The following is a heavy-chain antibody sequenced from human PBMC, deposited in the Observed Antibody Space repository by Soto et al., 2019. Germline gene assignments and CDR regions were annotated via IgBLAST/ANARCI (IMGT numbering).Heavy chain of an antibody. CDR2: ISYDGTNK. Sequence: PAGSMIPSFPASGFSFTIYPLHWVRQAPGKGREWVALISYDGTNKFYADSVKGRYTISRDNSKSTLYLQVDSLRPEDAAVYYCARDPKTSGGQHWAFNYFDSWGQGS. V-gene: IGHV3-30-3*01. J-gene: IGHJ4*02. CDR3: ARDPKTSGGQHWAFNYFDS. CDR1: GFSFTIYP. D-gene: IGHD7-27*01.